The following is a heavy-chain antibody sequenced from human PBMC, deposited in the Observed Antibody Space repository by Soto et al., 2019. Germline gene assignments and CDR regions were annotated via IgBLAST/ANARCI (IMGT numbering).Heavy chain of an antibody. CDR1: GYTFTNYV. Sequence: ASEKVSCKTSGYTFTNYVVDWVRQAPGQGLEWMGWINSGNGNTKYSEKFQGRVTITRDTSASTAYVELNSLTSEDTAVYYCARGLTIFGVVIGYWGQGTLVTVSS. D-gene: IGHD3-3*01. J-gene: IGHJ4*02. V-gene: IGHV1-3*01. CDR2: INSGNGNT. CDR3: ARGLTIFGVVIGY.